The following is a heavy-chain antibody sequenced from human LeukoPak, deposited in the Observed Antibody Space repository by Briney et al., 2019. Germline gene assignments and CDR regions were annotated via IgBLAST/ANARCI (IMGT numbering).Heavy chain of an antibody. V-gene: IGHV4-39*07. D-gene: IGHD6-19*01. J-gene: IGHJ4*02. Sequence: SETLSLTCTVSGGSISSSSYYWGWIRQPPGKGLEWIGSIYYSGSTYYNPSLKSRVTMSVDTSKNQFSLNLSSVTAADTAVYYCARAFGSSAWLDYWGQGTLVTVSS. CDR3: ARAFGSSAWLDY. CDR1: GGSISSSSYY. CDR2: IYYSGST.